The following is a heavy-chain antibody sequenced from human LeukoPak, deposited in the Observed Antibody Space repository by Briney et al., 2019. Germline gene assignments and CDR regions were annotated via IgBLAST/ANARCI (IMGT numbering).Heavy chain of an antibody. D-gene: IGHD2-15*01. CDR1: GYSISSGYY. CDR2: IYHSGST. J-gene: IGHJ4*02. CDR3: ARLSGGSCYFDY. Sequence: SETLSLTCTVSGYSISSGYYWGWIRQPPGKGLEWIGSIYHSGSTYYNPSLKSRVTISVDTSKNQFSLKLSSVTAADTAAYYCARLSGGSCYFDYWGQGTLVTVSS. V-gene: IGHV4-38-2*02.